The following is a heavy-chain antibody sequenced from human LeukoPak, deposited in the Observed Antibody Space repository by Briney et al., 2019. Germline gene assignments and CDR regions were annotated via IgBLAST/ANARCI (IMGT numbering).Heavy chain of an antibody. V-gene: IGHV3-30*18. D-gene: IGHD4-17*01. Sequence: GGSLRLSCAASGFTFSSYSMHWVRQAPGKGLEWVAVISYDARDKYYADSVKGRFTISRDNSKNTLYLQMNSLRAEDTAVYYCAKVFATATTFYYFDYWGQGTLVTVSS. CDR1: GFTFSSYS. CDR3: AKVFATATTFYYFDY. J-gene: IGHJ4*02. CDR2: ISYDARDK.